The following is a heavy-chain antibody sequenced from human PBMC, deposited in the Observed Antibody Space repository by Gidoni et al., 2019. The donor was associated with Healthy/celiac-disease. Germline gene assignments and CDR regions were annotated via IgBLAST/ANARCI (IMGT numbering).Heavy chain of an antibody. D-gene: IGHD6-19*01. Sequence: QVQLQQWGAGLLKPSENLSPTCAVYGGSFSGYYWSWIRQPPGKGLEWIGEINHSGSTNYNPSLKSRVTISVDTSKNQFSLKLSSVTAADTAVYYCAGYSSGWYCDYWGQGTLVTVSS. J-gene: IGHJ4*02. CDR3: AGYSSGWYCDY. CDR1: GGSFSGYY. CDR2: INHSGST. V-gene: IGHV4-34*01.